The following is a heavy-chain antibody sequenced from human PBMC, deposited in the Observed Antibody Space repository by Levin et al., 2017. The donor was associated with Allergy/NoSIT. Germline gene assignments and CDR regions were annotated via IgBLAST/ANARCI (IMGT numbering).Heavy chain of an antibody. V-gene: IGHV3-7*01. CDR2: IEQDGSEK. CDR1: GFTFSTYW. J-gene: IGHJ4*02. D-gene: IGHD3/OR15-3a*01. Sequence: PGGSLRLSCAASGFTFSTYWMSWVRQAPGKGLEWVAKIEQDGSEKSYVDSVKGRFTISRDNAKNSLYLQLHSLRAEDTALYYCARSGLWPTFDYWGQGTLVTVSS. CDR3: ARSGLWPTFDY.